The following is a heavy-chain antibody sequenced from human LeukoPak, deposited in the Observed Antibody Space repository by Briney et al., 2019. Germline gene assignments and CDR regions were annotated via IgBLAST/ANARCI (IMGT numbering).Heavy chain of an antibody. CDR2: TYYRSDWYN. Sequence: SQTLSLTCAISGDSVSSNSAGWNWIRQSPSRGLEWLGRTYYRSDWYNEYAVSVKGRISINSDTSKNQFSLQLNSVTPEDTAVYYCAREREVAGYFDFWGRGTLVTVSS. J-gene: IGHJ4*02. V-gene: IGHV6-1*01. CDR3: AREREVAGYFDF. D-gene: IGHD6-19*01. CDR1: GDSVSSNSAG.